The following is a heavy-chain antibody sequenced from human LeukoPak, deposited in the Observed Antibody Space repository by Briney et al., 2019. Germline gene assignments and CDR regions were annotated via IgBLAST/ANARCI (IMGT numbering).Heavy chain of an antibody. V-gene: IGHV3-21*01. CDR2: ISSSRNNL. J-gene: IGHJ4*02. CDR1: GFPFSSYS. D-gene: IGHD3-10*01. Sequence: GGSLRLSCAASGFPFSSYSMNWVGQAPGNGLDWVSYISSSRNNLYTADSAKGRFTNSRDNAKNSLYLQMNSLRDEDTAVYYCARGITMVWNYFDYWGQGALVIVSS. CDR3: ARGITMVWNYFDY.